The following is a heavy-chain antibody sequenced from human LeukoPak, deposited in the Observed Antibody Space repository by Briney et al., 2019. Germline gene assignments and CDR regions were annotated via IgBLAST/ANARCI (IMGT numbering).Heavy chain of an antibody. Sequence: PGGSLRLSCAASGFTFSSYWMSWVRQAPGKGLEWVAKIKQDGSEKYYVDSVKGRFTISRDNAKNSLYLQMNSLRAEDTAVYYCARGTIAAAGYYYFDYWGQGTQVTVSS. J-gene: IGHJ4*02. D-gene: IGHD6-13*01. CDR2: IKQDGSEK. CDR3: ARGTIAAAGYYYFDY. V-gene: IGHV3-7*04. CDR1: GFTFSSYW.